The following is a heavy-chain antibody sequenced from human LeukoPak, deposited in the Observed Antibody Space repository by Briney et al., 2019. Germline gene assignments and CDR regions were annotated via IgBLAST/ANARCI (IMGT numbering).Heavy chain of an antibody. J-gene: IGHJ5*02. D-gene: IGHD3-22*01. Sequence: GASVKVSCKASGYTFTSYGISWVRQAPGQGLEWMGWISAYNGNTNYAQKLQGRVTMTTDTSTSTAYMELRSLRSDDTAVYYCARGTPSSGYGYNWFDPWGQGTLVTVSS. V-gene: IGHV1-18*01. CDR1: GYTFTSYG. CDR3: ARGTPSSGYGYNWFDP. CDR2: ISAYNGNT.